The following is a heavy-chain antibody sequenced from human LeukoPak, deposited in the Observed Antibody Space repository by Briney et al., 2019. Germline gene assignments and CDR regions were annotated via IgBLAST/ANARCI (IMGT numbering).Heavy chain of an antibody. J-gene: IGHJ4*02. CDR1: GYTFTSYG. CDR2: ISAYNGNT. V-gene: IGHV1-18*01. Sequence: ASVKVSCKASGYTFTSYGISWVRQAPGQGLEWMGWISAYNGNTNYAQKLQGRVTMTTDTSTSTAYMELRSLRSDDTAVYYCARDKSDNYYGSGSYYPGYWGQGTLVTVSS. CDR3: ARDKSDNYYGSGSYYPGY. D-gene: IGHD3-10*01.